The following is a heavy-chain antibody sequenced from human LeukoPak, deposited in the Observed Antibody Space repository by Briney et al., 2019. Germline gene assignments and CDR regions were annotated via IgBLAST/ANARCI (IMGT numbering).Heavy chain of an antibody. CDR1: GGSFSGYY. CDR2: INHSGST. Sequence: SETLSLTCAVSGGSFSGYYWSWIRQPPGKGLEWIGEINHSGSTNYNPSLKSRVTISVDPSKNQFSLKLSSVTAADTAVYYCARPGYCSGGSCPRWFDPWGQGTLVTVSS. J-gene: IGHJ5*02. V-gene: IGHV4-34*01. D-gene: IGHD2-15*01. CDR3: ARPGYCSGGSCPRWFDP.